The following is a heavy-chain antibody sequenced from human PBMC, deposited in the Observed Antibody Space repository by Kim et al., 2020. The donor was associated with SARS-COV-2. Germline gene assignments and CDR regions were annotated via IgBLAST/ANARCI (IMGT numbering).Heavy chain of an antibody. V-gene: IGHV3-7*01. D-gene: IGHD2-2*01. J-gene: IGHJ1*01. Sequence: GSETYYMDSVKGRFTMFRDNSKNSMYLQMNSLRADDTAVYYCARDRTSCSFWGQGTPVTVSS. CDR2: GSET. CDR3: ARDRTSCSF.